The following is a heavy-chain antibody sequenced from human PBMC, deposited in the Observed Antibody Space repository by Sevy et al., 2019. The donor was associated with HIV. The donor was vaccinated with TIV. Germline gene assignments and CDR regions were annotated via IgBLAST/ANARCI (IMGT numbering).Heavy chain of an antibody. CDR2: IYYSGNT. D-gene: IGHD5-18*01. Sequence: SETLSLTCTVSGGSISSDNYYWTWIRQHPGKGLEWIGYIYYSGNTYYNPSLKSRVSISIDKSKNQFSLRLSSVTAADTAGYYCARDHGYSNGWFPYYYYYGMDVWGQGTTVTVSS. J-gene: IGHJ6*02. CDR3: ARDHGYSNGWFPYYYYYGMDV. CDR1: GGSISSDNYY. V-gene: IGHV4-31*03.